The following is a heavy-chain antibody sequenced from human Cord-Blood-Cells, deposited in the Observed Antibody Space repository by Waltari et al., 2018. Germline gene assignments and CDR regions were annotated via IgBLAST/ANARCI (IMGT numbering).Heavy chain of an antibody. Sequence: QVQLVQSGAEVKKPGASVKVSCKASGYTFTSYAMHWVRQAPGQRLEWMGWINAGNGNTKYSQKFQGRVPITRDTSASTAYMELSSLRSEDTAVYYCARVYDFWSGYLFDYWGQGTLVTVSS. CDR3: ARVYDFWSGYLFDY. V-gene: IGHV1-3*01. CDR1: GYTFTSYA. CDR2: INAGNGNT. D-gene: IGHD3-3*01. J-gene: IGHJ4*02.